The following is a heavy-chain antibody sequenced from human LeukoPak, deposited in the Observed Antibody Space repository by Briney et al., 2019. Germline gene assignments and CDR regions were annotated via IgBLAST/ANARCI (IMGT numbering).Heavy chain of an antibody. J-gene: IGHJ4*02. D-gene: IGHD4-23*01. CDR3: ATFRGGGGGVGY. V-gene: IGHV4-61*08. Sequence: SETLALTCAVSGASTTGGYYWTWIRPPPGKGLEWIGYLGNPNYNPSLKSRVTISVYRSKNQFSLKLNSVTPADTAVYYCATFRGGGGGVGYWGQGTLVTVSS. CDR2: LGNP. CDR1: GASTTGGYY.